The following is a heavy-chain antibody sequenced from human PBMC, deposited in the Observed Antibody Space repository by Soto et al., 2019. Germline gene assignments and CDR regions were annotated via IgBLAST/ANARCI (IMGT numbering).Heavy chain of an antibody. Sequence: QVQLVQSGAEVKKPGASVKVSCKASGYTFTSYDINWVRQATGQGLEWMGWMNPNSGNTGYAQKFQGRVTMTRNTSISTPYMELSSLRSEDTAVYYCARRGYSSSWYYYYYYAMDVWGQGTTVTVSS. J-gene: IGHJ6*02. D-gene: IGHD6-13*01. V-gene: IGHV1-8*01. CDR1: GYTFTSYD. CDR3: ARRGYSSSWYYYYYYAMDV. CDR2: MNPNSGNT.